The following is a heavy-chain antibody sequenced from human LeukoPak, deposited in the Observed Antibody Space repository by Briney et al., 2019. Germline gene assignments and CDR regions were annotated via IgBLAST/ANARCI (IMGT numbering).Heavy chain of an antibody. J-gene: IGHJ4*02. CDR3: AKDNGFWGFDY. D-gene: IGHD7-27*01. CDR2: IWSDGSNQ. V-gene: IGHV3-33*06. CDR1: GFTFSTYG. Sequence: VGSLRLSCAASGFTFSTYGMHWVRQAPGKGLEWVAVIWSDGSNQSYADAVKGRFTISRDNSKNTLYLQMNSLRAEDTAVYYCAKDNGFWGFDYWGQGTLVTVSS.